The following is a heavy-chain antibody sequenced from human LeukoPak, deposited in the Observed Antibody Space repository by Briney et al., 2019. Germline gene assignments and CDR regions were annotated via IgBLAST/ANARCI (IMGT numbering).Heavy chain of an antibody. CDR2: IYSGGST. D-gene: IGHD4-17*01. CDR1: GFTVSSNY. CDR3: ARGGRMTTVTSYYFDY. Sequence: GGSLRLSCAASGFTVSSNYMSWVRQAPGKGLEWVSVIYSGGSTYYADSVKGRFTISRDNSKNTLYLQMNSLRAEDTAVYYCARGGRMTTVTSYYFDYWGQGTLVTVSS. J-gene: IGHJ4*02. V-gene: IGHV3-66*01.